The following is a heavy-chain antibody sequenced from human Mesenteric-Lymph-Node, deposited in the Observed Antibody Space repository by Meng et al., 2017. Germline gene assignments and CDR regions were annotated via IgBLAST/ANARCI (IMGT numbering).Heavy chain of an antibody. V-gene: IGHV1-69*13. Sequence: SVKVSCKASGGTFSSYAISWVRQAPGQGREWMGGIIPIFGTANYAQKFQGRVTITADESTSTAYMGLSSLRSEDTAVYYCARLGYYYDSSGYYLGDGSDYWGQGTLVTVSS. CDR3: ARLGYYYDSSGYYLGDGSDY. CDR1: GGTFSSYA. CDR2: IIPIFGTA. D-gene: IGHD3-22*01. J-gene: IGHJ4*02.